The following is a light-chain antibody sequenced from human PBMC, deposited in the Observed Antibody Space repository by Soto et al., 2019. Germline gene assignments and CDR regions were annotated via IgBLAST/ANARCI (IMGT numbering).Light chain of an antibody. CDR2: DAS. CDR3: KHFST. J-gene: IGKJ2*01. CDR1: QSVSRW. Sequence: DIQMTQSPSTLSASVGDRVTITCRASQSVSRWLAWYQQKPGKAPRLLIYDASKLESGVPSRFSGSGSGAEFTLTINDLQPDYFAQYYYKHFSTFGQGTRLEIK. V-gene: IGKV1-5*01.